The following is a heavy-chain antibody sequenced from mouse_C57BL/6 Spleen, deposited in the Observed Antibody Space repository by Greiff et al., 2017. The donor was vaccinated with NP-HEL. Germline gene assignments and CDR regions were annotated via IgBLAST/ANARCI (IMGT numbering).Heavy chain of an antibody. V-gene: IGHV1-26*01. D-gene: IGHD2-1*01. J-gene: IGHJ2*01. CDR3: ARTGGNYVPYYFDY. Sequence: EVQLQQSGPELVKPGASVKISCKASGYTFTDYYMNWVKQSHGKSLEWIGDINPNNGGTSYNQKFKGKATLTVDKSSSTAYMELRSLTSEDSAVYYCARTGGNYVPYYFDYWGQGTTLTVSS. CDR1: GYTFTDYY. CDR2: INPNNGGT.